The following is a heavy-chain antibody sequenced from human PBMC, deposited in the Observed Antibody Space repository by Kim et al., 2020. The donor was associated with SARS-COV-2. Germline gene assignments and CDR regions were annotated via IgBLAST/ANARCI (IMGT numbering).Heavy chain of an antibody. CDR3: AIGRAVVVPSPVLGLGPHSDYYFWDF. J-gene: IGHJ6*02. CDR1: GGSFSGSN. V-gene: IGHV4-34*01. CDR2: INHIGST. Sequence: SETMSLTCAVYGGSFSGSNWSWIRQPPGKGLEWIGEINHIGSTIPTPSLKSRVTISIATSKRQLSLRLASVTAAATAVYDCAIGRAVVVPSPVLGLGPHSDYYFWDFGGQGTAVTVSS. D-gene: IGHD2-15*01.